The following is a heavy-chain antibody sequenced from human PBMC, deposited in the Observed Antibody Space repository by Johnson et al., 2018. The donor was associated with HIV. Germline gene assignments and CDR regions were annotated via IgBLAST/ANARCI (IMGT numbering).Heavy chain of an antibody. V-gene: IGHV3-48*04. CDR2: ISSSGSTI. CDR1: GFTFSSYG. CDR3: GRDKANWGPSRDVGAFDI. Sequence: MQLVESGGGVVQPGRSLRLSCAASGFTFSSYGMHWVRQAPGKGLEWVSYISSSGSTIYYADSVKGRFTISRDNAKNSLYLQMNSLRAEDTAVYYGGRDKANWGPSRDVGAFDIWGQWTMVTVSS. J-gene: IGHJ3*02. D-gene: IGHD7-27*01.